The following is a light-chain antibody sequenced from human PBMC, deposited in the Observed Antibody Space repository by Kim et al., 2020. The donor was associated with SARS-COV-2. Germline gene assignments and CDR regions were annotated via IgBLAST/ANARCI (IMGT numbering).Light chain of an antibody. CDR1: QGISNY. CDR2: AAS. CDR3: QKYNSAPPNT. V-gene: IGKV1-27*01. J-gene: IGKJ4*01. Sequence: SVGDRFTITCRASQGISNYLAWYQQKPGKVPKLLIYAASTLQSGVPSRFSGSGSGTDFTLTISSLQPEDVATYYCQKYNSAPPNTFGGGTKVDIK.